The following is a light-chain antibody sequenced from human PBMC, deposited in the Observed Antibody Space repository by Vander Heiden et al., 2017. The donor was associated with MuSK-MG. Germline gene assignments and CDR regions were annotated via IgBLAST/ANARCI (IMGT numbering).Light chain of an antibody. V-gene: IGKV2-28*01. CDR3: MQALQSPWT. CDR1: QSLLHSNGNNY. J-gene: IGKJ1*01. CDR2: WGS. Sequence: VMTQSPLYLPVTPRAPVSIPCRSSQSLLHSNGNNYLDWYLQKPGQSPQLLIYWGSNRAAGVPDRFSGSGSGTDFTLKISRVEAEDVGLYFCMQALQSPWTFGQGTRVDIK.